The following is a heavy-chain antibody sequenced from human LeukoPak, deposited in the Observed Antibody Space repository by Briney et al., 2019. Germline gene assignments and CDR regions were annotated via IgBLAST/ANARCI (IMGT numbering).Heavy chain of an antibody. V-gene: IGHV3-21*01. J-gene: IGHJ4*02. CDR2: ISSSSTYI. D-gene: IGHD6-19*01. CDR1: GFTFSSYS. Sequence: KPGGSLRLSCAASGFTFSSYSMNWVRQAPGKGLEWVSSISSSSTYIYYADSVKGRFTISRDNAKNSLYLQMNSLRAEDTAVYYCARDLAVAGRYWGQGTPVTVSS. CDR3: ARDLAVAGRY.